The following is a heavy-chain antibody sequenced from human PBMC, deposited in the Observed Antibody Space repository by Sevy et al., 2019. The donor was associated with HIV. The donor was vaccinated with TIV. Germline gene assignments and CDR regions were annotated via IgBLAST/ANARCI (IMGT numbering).Heavy chain of an antibody. Sequence: ASVKVSCKVSGYTLTKLSIHWVRQAPGKGLEWMGHFDPQHAETIYAEKFQGRLTITADTSIDTGYMELGRLTSEDTAVYYCATVGLRYFSGSSTYQGDWFDPWGQGTLVTVSS. CDR3: ATVGLRYFSGSSTYQGDWFDP. J-gene: IGHJ5*02. D-gene: IGHD2-15*01. CDR2: FDPQHAET. V-gene: IGHV1-24*01. CDR1: GYTLTKLS.